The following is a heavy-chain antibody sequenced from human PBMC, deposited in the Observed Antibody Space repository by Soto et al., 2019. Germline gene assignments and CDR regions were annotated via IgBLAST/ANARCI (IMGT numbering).Heavy chain of an antibody. Sequence: LRLSCAASGFTFSSYSMHWVRKAPGKGLEWVSYISSSSSTIYYADSVKGRFTISRDNAKNSLYLQMNSLRAEDTATYYCARLRWLQLRGPKYYFDYWGQGTLVTVSS. CDR1: GFTFSSYS. J-gene: IGHJ4*02. CDR3: ARLRWLQLRGPKYYFDY. CDR2: ISSSSSTI. V-gene: IGHV3-48*01. D-gene: IGHD5-12*01.